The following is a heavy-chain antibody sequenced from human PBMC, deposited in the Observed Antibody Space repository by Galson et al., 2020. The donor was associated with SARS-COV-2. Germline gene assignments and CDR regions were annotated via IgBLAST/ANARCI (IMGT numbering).Heavy chain of an antibody. CDR3: AKRGTDIVVVVAAPGIDY. D-gene: IGHD2-15*01. J-gene: IGHJ4*02. CDR2: ISGSGGST. Sequence: LSLTCAASGFTFSSYAMSWVRQAPGKGLEWVSAISGSGGSTYYADSVKGRFTISGDNSKHTLYQQMNSLRAEDTAVYYCAKRGTDIVVVVAAPGIDYWGQGTLVAVSS. CDR1: GFTFSSYA. V-gene: IGHV3-23*01.